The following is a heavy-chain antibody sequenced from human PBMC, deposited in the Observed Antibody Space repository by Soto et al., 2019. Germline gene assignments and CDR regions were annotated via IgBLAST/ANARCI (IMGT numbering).Heavy chain of an antibody. CDR3: TTRMTAHFDY. Sequence: GGSLRLSCVASGVTFSHYTLIWVRRAPGKGLEWVSTISDRPTGHTHYAESVRGRFTISRDDSRDAVFLQMDSLRAEDTAVYYCTTRMTAHFDYWGQGVLVTVAS. D-gene: IGHD2-21*02. V-gene: IGHV3-23*01. CDR1: GVTFSHYT. J-gene: IGHJ4*02. CDR2: ISDRPTGHT.